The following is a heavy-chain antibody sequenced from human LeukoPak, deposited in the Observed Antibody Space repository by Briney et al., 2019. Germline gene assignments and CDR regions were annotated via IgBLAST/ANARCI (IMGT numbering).Heavy chain of an antibody. J-gene: IGHJ4*02. CDR1: GFTFSSYG. V-gene: IGHV3-33*08. CDR2: IWYDGSNK. D-gene: IGHD6-6*01. CDR3: ARDHQVSYFDY. Sequence: GGSLRLSCAASGFTFSSYGMHWVRQAPGKGLEWVAVIWYDGSNKYYADSVKGRFTISRDNSKNTLYLQMNSLRADDTAVYYCARDHQVSYFDYWGQGTLVTVSS.